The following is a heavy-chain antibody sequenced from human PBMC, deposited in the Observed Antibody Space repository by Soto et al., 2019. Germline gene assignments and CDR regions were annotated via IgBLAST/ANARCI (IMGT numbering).Heavy chain of an antibody. D-gene: IGHD2-15*01. CDR1: GGSFSGYY. CDR3: ARASGNALDY. V-gene: IGHV4-34*01. CDR2: INHSGST. Sequence: SETLSLTCAVYGGSFSGYYWSWIRQPPGKGLEWIGEINHSGSTNYNPSLESRVTISVDTSKNQFSLKLSSVTAADTAVYYCARASGNALDYWGQGTLVTVSS. J-gene: IGHJ4*02.